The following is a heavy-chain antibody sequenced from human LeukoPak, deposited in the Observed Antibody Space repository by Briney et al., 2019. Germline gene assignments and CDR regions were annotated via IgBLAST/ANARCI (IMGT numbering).Heavy chain of an antibody. CDR3: ARRGGRWSGYYYYYMDV. D-gene: IGHD3-16*01. Sequence: ASVKVSCKTSDYTFSNYGITWVRQAPGQGLEWMGWISAYTGNTTFAQKFQGRVTMTTDTTSSTAYMELRSLTSDDTAVYYCARRGGRWSGYYYYYMDVWGKGTAVTVSS. CDR2: ISAYTGNT. CDR1: DYTFSNYG. J-gene: IGHJ6*03. V-gene: IGHV1-18*01.